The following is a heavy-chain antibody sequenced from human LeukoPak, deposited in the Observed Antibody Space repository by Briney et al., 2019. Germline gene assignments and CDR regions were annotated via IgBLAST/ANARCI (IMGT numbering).Heavy chain of an antibody. D-gene: IGHD3-3*01. CDR3: ARANSDFWSGYARGAFDY. V-gene: IGHV4-34*01. Sequence: SETLSLTCAVYGGSFSGYYWSWIRQPPGKGLEWIGEINHSGSTNYNPSLKSRVTISVDTSKNQFSLKLSSVTAADTAVYYCARANSDFWSGYARGAFDYWGQGTLVTVSS. CDR2: INHSGST. CDR1: GGSFSGYY. J-gene: IGHJ4*02.